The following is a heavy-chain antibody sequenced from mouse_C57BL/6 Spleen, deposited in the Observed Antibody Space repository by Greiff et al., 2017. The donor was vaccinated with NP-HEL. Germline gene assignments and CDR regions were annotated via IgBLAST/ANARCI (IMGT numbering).Heavy chain of an antibody. D-gene: IGHD1-1*01. CDR3: ARPDYYGSSYYFDY. CDR2: IYPGSGST. CDR1: GYTFTSYW. Sequence: VKLQESGAELVKPGASVKMSCKASGYTFTSYWITWVKQRPGQGLEWIGDIYPGSGSTNYNEKFKSKATLTVDTSSNTAYMQLSSLTSEDSAVYYCARPDYYGSSYYFDYWGQGTTLTVSS. J-gene: IGHJ2*01. V-gene: IGHV1-55*01.